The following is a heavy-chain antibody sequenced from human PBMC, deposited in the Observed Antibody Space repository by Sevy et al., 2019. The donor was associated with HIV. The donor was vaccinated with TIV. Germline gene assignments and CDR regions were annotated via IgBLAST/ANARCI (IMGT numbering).Heavy chain of an antibody. CDR2: ISYDGSNK. CDR3: ARGGAVAGPDAFDI. CDR1: GFTFSSYA. J-gene: IGHJ3*02. D-gene: IGHD6-19*01. V-gene: IGHV3-30-3*01. Sequence: GGSLRLSCAASGFTFSSYAMHWVRQAPGKGLEWVAVISYDGSNKYYADSVKGRFTISRDNSKNTLYLQMNSLRAEDTAVYDCARGGAVAGPDAFDIWGQGTMVTVSS.